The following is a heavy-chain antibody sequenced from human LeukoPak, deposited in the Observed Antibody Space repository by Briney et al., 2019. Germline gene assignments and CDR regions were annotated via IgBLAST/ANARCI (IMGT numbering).Heavy chain of an antibody. Sequence: PGGSLRLSCAASGFPFSSYSMNWVRQAPGKGLEWVSYISSSSTIHYADSVKGRFTISRDNAKNSLYLQMNSLRDEDTAVYYCARDCADCGSGSPFDYWGQGTLVTVSS. CDR1: GFPFSSYS. V-gene: IGHV3-48*02. D-gene: IGHD3-10*01. CDR2: ISSSSTI. CDR3: ARDCADCGSGSPFDY. J-gene: IGHJ4*02.